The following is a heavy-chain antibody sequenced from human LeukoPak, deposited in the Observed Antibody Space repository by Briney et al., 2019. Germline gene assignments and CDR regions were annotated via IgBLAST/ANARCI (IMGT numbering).Heavy chain of an antibody. CDR3: ARGQRRLTYYYYGMDV. V-gene: IGHV4-34*01. CDR1: GGSFSGYY. D-gene: IGHD2-2*01. Sequence: PSETLSLTCAVYGGSFSGYYWSWIRQPPGKRLEWIGEINHSGSTNCNPSLKSRVTISVDTSKNQFSLKLSSVTAADTAVYYCARGQRRLTYYYYGMDVWGQGTTVTVSS. CDR2: INHSGST. J-gene: IGHJ6*02.